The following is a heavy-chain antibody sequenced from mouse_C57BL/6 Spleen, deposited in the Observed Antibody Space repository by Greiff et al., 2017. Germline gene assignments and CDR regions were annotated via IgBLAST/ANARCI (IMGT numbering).Heavy chain of an antibody. CDR1: GYTFTGYW. CDR2: ILTGSGST. Sequence: QVQLQQSGAELMKPGASVKLSCKASGYTFTGYWIEWVKQRPGHGLEWIGEILTGSGSTNYNEKFKGKATFPADTSSNTAYMQLSSLTTEDSAIYYCARNYYYDGSNYFDYWGQGTTLTVSS. CDR3: ARNYYYDGSNYFDY. D-gene: IGHD1-1*01. V-gene: IGHV1-9*01. J-gene: IGHJ2*01.